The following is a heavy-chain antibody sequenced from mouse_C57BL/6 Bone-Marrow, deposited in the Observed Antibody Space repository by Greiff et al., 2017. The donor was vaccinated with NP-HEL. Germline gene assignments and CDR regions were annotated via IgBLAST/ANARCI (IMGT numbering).Heavy chain of an antibody. CDR2: ISSGSSTI. J-gene: IGHJ1*03. D-gene: IGHD2-3*01. CDR1: GFTFSDYG. CDR3: ARLNDGYSSYWYFDV. Sequence: EVHLVESGGGLVKPGGSLKLSCAASGFTFSDYGMHWVRQAPEKGLEWVAYISSGSSTIYYADTVKGRVTISRDNAMNTLFLQMTSLRSEDTAMYYCARLNDGYSSYWYFDVWGTGTTVTVSS. V-gene: IGHV5-17*01.